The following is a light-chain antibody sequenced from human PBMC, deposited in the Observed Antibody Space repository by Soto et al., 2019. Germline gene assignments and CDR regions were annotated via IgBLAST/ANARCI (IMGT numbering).Light chain of an antibody. CDR1: QGIRNF. CDR3: QKYSSVPV. Sequence: DIQMTQSPTSLSASVGDRVTITCRASQGIRNFVAWYQQKPGKAPKLLIYAASTLHSGVPSRFSGSGSGTAFTLTINSLQPDDVATYSCQKYSSVPVFGPGTKVEIK. CDR2: AAS. J-gene: IGKJ3*01. V-gene: IGKV1-27*01.